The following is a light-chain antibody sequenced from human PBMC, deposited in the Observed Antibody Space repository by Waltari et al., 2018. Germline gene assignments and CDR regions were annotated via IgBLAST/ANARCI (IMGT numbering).Light chain of an antibody. V-gene: IGKV4-1*01. CDR2: WAS. CDR3: QQYYTIPPT. CDR1: LSVLYSFNNKNC. Sequence: IDMTQSQHSLAVSLGERATINCKSSLSVLYSFNNKNCLAWYQQKPGPPPKLLIYWASTRESGVPDRFSGSGSGTDFTLTLSSLQADDVAVYYCQQYYTIPPTFGQGTKVEIK. J-gene: IGKJ1*01.